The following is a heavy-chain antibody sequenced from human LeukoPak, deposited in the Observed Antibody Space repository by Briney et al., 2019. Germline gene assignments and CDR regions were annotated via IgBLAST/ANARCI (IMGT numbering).Heavy chain of an antibody. D-gene: IGHD3-22*01. CDR3: ARVDSSGTPSFDY. CDR2: IYNSGSI. J-gene: IGHJ4*02. V-gene: IGHV4-59*01. Sequence: PSETLSLTCTVSGVSLSSYHWTWIRQPPGEGLEWVGHIYNSGSINYNPSLRGRVPISLATSKNQVSLKLSSVTAADTAVYYCARVDSSGTPSFDYWGQGTRVTASS. CDR1: GVSLSSYH.